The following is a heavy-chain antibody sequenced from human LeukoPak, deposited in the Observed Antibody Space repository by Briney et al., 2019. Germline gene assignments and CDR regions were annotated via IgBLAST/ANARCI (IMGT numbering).Heavy chain of an antibody. V-gene: IGHV3-74*01. Sequence: GSLRLSCAASGFTFRNSWMHWVRQAPGRGLVWVSHVSPDGSYADSVEGRFTISRDNAKNTIFLPMNSLRAEDTAVYYCARDLSFSPDFWGRGTLVTVSS. J-gene: IGHJ4*02. CDR1: GFTFRNSW. CDR3: ARDLSFSPDF. CDR2: VSPDG.